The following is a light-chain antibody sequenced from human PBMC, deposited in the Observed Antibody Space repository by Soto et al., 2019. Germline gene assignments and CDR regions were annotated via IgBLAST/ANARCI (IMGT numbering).Light chain of an antibody. CDR2: GAS. V-gene: IGKV3-20*01. CDR1: QSISSRY. Sequence: EIVLTQSPGTLSLSPGERATLSCRARQSISSRYLAWYQQTPGRAPRLLIYGASSRATGIPDRFSGSASGTDFTLTITRLEPEDFAVYYCHHYDESPHFTLGPGTKVDLK. J-gene: IGKJ3*01. CDR3: HHYDESPHFT.